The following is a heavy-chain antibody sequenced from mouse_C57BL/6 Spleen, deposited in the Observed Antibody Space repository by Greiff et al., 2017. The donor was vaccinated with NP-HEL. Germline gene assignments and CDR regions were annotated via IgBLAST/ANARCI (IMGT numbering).Heavy chain of an antibody. Sequence: QVQLQQPGAELVRPGTSVKLSCKASGYTFTSYWMHWVKQRPGQGLEWIGVIDPSDSYTNYNQKFKGKATLTVDTSSSTAYMQLSSLTSEDSAVYYCASPLYYSNFAYWGQGTLVTVSA. CDR1: GYTFTSYW. J-gene: IGHJ3*01. CDR2: IDPSDSYT. CDR3: ASPLYYSNFAY. V-gene: IGHV1-59*01. D-gene: IGHD2-5*01.